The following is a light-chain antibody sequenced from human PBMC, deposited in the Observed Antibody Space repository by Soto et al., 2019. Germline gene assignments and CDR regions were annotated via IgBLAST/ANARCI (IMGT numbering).Light chain of an antibody. V-gene: IGKV1-5*03. CDR1: QTISSW. Sequence: DIHMTQSPSTLSASPVDRVTITVRASQTISSWLAWYQQKPGKAPKLLIYKASTLESGVPSRFSGSGSGTEFTLTISSLQPEDFATYYCQQYNSYSQTFGQGTKVDI. CDR2: KAS. CDR3: QQYNSYSQT. J-gene: IGKJ1*01.